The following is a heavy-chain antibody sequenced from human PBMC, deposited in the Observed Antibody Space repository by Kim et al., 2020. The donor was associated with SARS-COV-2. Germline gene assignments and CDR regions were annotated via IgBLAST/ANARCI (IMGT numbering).Heavy chain of an antibody. J-gene: IGHJ6*04. D-gene: IGHD3-10*01. Sequence: SETLSLTCAVYGGSFSGYYWSWIRQPPGKGLEWIGEINHSGSTNYNPSLKSRVTISVDTSKNQFSLKLSSVTAADTAVYYCARASPITMVRGVIHYYYYYGMDVWGKGTTVTVSS. V-gene: IGHV4-34*01. CDR1: GGSFSGYY. CDR3: ARASPITMVRGVIHYYYYYGMDV. CDR2: INHSGST.